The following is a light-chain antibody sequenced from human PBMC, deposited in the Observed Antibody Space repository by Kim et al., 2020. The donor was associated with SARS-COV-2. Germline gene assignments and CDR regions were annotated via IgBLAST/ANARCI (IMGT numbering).Light chain of an antibody. V-gene: IGKV1-12*01. CDR1: QGISSW. CDR2: AAY. CDR3: QQANSFPRT. J-gene: IGKJ1*01. Sequence: GSVGDRDTIRCRASQGISSWLAWYQQKPGKAPKLLIYAAYSLQSGVPSRFSGSGSGTDSTLTISSLQPEDFATYYCQQANSFPRTFGQGTKVDIK.